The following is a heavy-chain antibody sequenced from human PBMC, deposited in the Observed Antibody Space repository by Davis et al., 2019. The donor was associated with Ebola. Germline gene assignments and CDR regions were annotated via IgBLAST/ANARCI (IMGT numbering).Heavy chain of an antibody. D-gene: IGHD3-3*01. Sequence: MPSETLSLTCAVYGGSFSGYYWSWIRQPPGKGLEWIGEINHSGSTNYNPSLKSRVTISVDTSKNQFSLKLSSVTAADTAVYYCARQGILEWLPPYYYYYGMDVWGQGTTVTVSS. V-gene: IGHV4-34*01. CDR1: GGSFSGYY. J-gene: IGHJ6*02. CDR3: ARQGILEWLPPYYYYYGMDV. CDR2: INHSGST.